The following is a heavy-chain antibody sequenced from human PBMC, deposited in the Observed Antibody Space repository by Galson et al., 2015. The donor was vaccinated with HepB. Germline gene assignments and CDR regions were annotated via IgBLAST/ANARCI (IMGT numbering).Heavy chain of an antibody. CDR3: TTGPYSSGWSFDS. CDR1: GHTLSSYD. J-gene: IGHJ4*02. V-gene: IGHV1-46*01. D-gene: IGHD6-19*01. CDR2: ISLRGGYT. Sequence: SVKVSCKASGHTLSSYDLHWVRQAPGLGLEWMGMISLRGGYTSYTQKFQGRVTMTRDKSTNTVYMELSSLTSGDTALYFCTTGPYSSGWSFDSWGQGTLVTVSS.